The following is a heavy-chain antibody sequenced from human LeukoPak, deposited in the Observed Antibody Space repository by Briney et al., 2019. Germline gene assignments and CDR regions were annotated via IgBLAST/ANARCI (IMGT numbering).Heavy chain of an antibody. D-gene: IGHD6-6*01. Sequence: SETLSLTCTMSGDSTNTYFWSWIRQPPGKGLEWIGYIYYSGSTNYNPSLKSRVTISVDTSKNQFSLKLSSVTAADTAVYYCARAMQQLVPGGFDYWGQGTLVTVSS. CDR2: IYYSGST. J-gene: IGHJ4*02. CDR3: ARAMQQLVPGGFDY. V-gene: IGHV4-59*01. CDR1: GDSTNTYF.